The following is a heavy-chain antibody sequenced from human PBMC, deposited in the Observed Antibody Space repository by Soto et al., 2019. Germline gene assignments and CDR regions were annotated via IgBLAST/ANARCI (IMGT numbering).Heavy chain of an antibody. CDR2: INHSGST. CDR3: GRAGSGRYRNYFYYYLDV. J-gene: IGHJ6*03. CDR1: GGSFSGYY. V-gene: IGHV4-34*01. D-gene: IGHD3-10*01. Sequence: SETLSLTCAVYGGSFSGYYWSWIRQPPGKGLEWIGEINHSGSTNYNPSLKSRVTISVDTSKNQFSLKLSSVTAADTAVYYCGRAGSGRYRNYFYYYLDVWGKGTTVTVSS.